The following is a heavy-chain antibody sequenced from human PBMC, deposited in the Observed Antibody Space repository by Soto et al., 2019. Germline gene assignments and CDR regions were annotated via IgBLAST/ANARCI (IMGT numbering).Heavy chain of an antibody. J-gene: IGHJ3*02. V-gene: IGHV1-8*01. Sequence: QVQLVQSGAEVKKPGASVKVSCKASGYTFPSYDINWVRQATGQGLEWMGWMNPISGNTGYAQKFQGRVTMTRNTSISTAYMELSSLRSEDSAMYYCARDLGCRSTSCSTDACDIWGQGRMVTVSS. CDR3: ARDLGCRSTSCSTDACDI. CDR1: GYTFPSYD. D-gene: IGHD2-2*01. CDR2: MNPISGNT.